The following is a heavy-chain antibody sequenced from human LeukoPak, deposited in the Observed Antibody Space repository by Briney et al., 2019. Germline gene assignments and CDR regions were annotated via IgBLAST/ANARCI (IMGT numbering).Heavy chain of an antibody. CDR3: ARDNPMVYATYDH. J-gene: IGHJ4*02. CDR1: GFTFSSYW. Sequence: GGSLRLSCAASGFTFSSYWMSWVRQAPGKGLEWVANIKQDGSEKYYVDSVKGRFTISRDNAKNSLYLQMNSLRADDTAVYYCARDNPMVYATYDHWGQGTLVTVSS. CDR2: IKQDGSEK. D-gene: IGHD2-8*01. V-gene: IGHV3-7*01.